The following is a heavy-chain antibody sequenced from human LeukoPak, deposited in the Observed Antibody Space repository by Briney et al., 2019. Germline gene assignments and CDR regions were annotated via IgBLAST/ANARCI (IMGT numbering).Heavy chain of an antibody. CDR3: AIDQPVAGVSNFDS. D-gene: IGHD6-19*01. CDR1: GNIITSYA. J-gene: IGHJ4*02. CDR2: INTSTGNP. Sequence: ASVKVSCKASGNIITSYAMNWVRQAPGQGLEWMGWINTSTGNPTYAQGFTGRFVFSLDTSVSTAYLQISSLNTEDTAVYYCAIDQPVAGVSNFDSWGQGTLVTVSS. V-gene: IGHV7-4-1*02.